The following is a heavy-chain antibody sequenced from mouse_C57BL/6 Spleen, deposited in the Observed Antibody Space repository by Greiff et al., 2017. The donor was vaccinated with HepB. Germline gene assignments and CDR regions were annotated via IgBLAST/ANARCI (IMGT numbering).Heavy chain of an antibody. D-gene: IGHD1-1*01. CDR1: GFTFSNYW. Sequence: DVQLVESGGGLVQPGGSMKLSCVASGFTFSNYWMNWVRQSPEKGLEWVAQIRLKSDNYATHYAASVKGRFTISRDDSKSSVYLQMNKVRAEDTGIYYCTPAVGEGYFDYWGQGTTLTVSS. V-gene: IGHV6-3*01. CDR3: TPAVGEGYFDY. CDR2: IRLKSDNYAT. J-gene: IGHJ2*01.